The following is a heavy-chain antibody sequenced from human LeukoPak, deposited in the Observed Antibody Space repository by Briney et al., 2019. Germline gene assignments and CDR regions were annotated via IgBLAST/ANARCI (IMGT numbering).Heavy chain of an antibody. CDR3: ARLPYYDFWSGYYTLNWEKGFDP. V-gene: IGHV5-51*01. Sequence: GESLKISCKGSGYSFTSYWIGWVRQMPGKGLEWMGIIYPGDSDTRYSPSFQGQVTISADKSISTAYLQWSSLKASDTAMYYCARLPYYDFWSGYYTLNWEKGFDPWGQGTLVTVSS. CDR2: IYPGDSDT. CDR1: GYSFTSYW. J-gene: IGHJ5*02. D-gene: IGHD3-3*01.